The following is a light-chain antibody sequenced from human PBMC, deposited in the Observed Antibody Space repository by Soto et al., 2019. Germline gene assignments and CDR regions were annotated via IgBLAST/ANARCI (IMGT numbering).Light chain of an antibody. CDR3: QVWDSTGDHPYV. V-gene: IGLV3-21*02. CDR2: DDS. Sequence: SYELAQPPSGSVAPGQTARISSGGNNIGSKSVHWYQQKPGQAPVLVIYDDSDRPSGIPERFSGSNSGNTATLTISRVQAGDEADYHCQVWDSTGDHPYVFGGGTKVTVL. J-gene: IGLJ1*01. CDR1: NIGSKS.